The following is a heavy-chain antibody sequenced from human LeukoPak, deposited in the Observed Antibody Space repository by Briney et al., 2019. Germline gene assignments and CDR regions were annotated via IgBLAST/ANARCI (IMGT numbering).Heavy chain of an antibody. CDR1: GGTFSSYA. CDR2: IIPIFGTA. D-gene: IGHD3-22*01. J-gene: IGHJ5*02. V-gene: IGHV1-69*13. Sequence: ASVKVSCKASGGTFSSYAISWVRQAPGQGLEWMGGIIPIFGTANYAQKSQGRVTITADESTSTAYMELSSLRSEDTAVYYCARDRVDYYDSSGYPENWFDPWGQGTLVTVSS. CDR3: ARDRVDYYDSSGYPENWFDP.